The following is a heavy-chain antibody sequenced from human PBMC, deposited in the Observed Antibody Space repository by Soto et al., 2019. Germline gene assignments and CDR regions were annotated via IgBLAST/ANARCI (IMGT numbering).Heavy chain of an antibody. V-gene: IGHV1-8*01. Sequence: QVQLVQSGAEVKKPGASVKVSCKASGYTFTSYDINWVRQATGQGLEWMGWMNPNSGNTGYAQKFQGRVTMTGNTSISTAYMELSSLRSEDTAVYYCARRIDYGDYVGVIFDYWGQGTLVTVSS. D-gene: IGHD4-17*01. CDR2: MNPNSGNT. CDR1: GYTFTSYD. CDR3: ARRIDYGDYVGVIFDY. J-gene: IGHJ4*02.